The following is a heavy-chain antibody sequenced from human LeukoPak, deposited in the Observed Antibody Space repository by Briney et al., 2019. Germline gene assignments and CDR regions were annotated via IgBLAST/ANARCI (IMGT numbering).Heavy chain of an antibody. J-gene: IGHJ1*01. CDR2: ISGSGGST. D-gene: IGHD6-19*01. V-gene: IGHV3-20*04. CDR3: ARAYKDRSLAGKKEFFQH. Sequence: GGSLRLSCAASAFTFRSYAMNWVRQAPGKGLEWVSGISGSGGSTNYADSVKGRFTISRDNANNFLYLQMNSLRAEDTALYYCARAYKDRSLAGKKEFFQHWGQGTLVTVFS. CDR1: AFTFRSYA.